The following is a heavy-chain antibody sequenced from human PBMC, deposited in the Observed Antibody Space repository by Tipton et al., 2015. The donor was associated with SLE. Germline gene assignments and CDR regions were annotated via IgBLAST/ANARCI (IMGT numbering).Heavy chain of an antibody. V-gene: IGHV4-39*07. D-gene: IGHD4-11*01. CDR1: GGSVSSGSYY. J-gene: IGHJ4*02. CDR3: ARSSIITATDY. CDR2: IYYSGST. Sequence: TLSLTCTVSGGSVSSGSYYWAWIRQPPGKGPEWIGTIYYSGSTYYYPSLKSRITISVDTSKNQFSLEVRSVTAADTAIYFCARSSIITATDYWGQGTLVTVSS.